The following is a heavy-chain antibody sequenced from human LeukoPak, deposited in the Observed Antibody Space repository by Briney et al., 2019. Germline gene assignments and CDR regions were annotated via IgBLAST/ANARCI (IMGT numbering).Heavy chain of an antibody. V-gene: IGHV4-34*01. CDR2: INHSGST. CDR1: GGSFSGYY. J-gene: IGHJ4*02. D-gene: IGHD3-10*01. Sequence: SETLSLTCAVYGGSFSGYYWSWIRQPPGKGLEWIGEINHSGSTNYNPSLKSRVTISVDTSKNQFSLKLSSVTAADTAVYYCARDFRSQWFGERVFDYWGQGTLVTVSS. CDR3: ARDFRSQWFGERVFDY.